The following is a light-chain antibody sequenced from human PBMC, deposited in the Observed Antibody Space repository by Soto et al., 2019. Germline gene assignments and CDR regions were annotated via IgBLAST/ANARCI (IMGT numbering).Light chain of an antibody. CDR1: QSISRF. J-gene: IGKJ1*01. Sequence: DIQMAESPSSLSASVGNRVTIPCRASQSISRFLNWYQHKKGKAPKLLMFGASTLQSGVPSRFSGSGSGTNFTLTITSLQPEDFATYYCHQSYRPPGPFGQATKVDIK. CDR3: HQSYRPPGP. V-gene: IGKV1-39*01. CDR2: GAS.